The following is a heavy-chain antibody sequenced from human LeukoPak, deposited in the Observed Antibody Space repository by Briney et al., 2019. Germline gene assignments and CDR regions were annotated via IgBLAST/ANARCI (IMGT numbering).Heavy chain of an antibody. CDR2: INPNSGGT. D-gene: IGHD6-13*01. J-gene: IGHJ6*02. CDR1: GYTFTGYY. V-gene: IGHV1-2*04. Sequence: ASVKVSCKASGYTFTGYYMHWVRQAPGQGLEWMGWINPNSGGTNYAQKFQGWVTMTRDTSISTAYMELSRLRSDDTAVYYCARDQLRIAAASTYANYGMDVWGQGTTVTVSS. CDR3: ARDQLRIAAASTYANYGMDV.